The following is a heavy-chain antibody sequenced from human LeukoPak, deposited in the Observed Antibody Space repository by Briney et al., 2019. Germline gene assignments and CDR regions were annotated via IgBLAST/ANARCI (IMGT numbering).Heavy chain of an antibody. Sequence: GGSLRLSCAASGFTFSSYAMHWVRQAPGKGLEWVAVISYDGSNKYYADSVKGRFTISRDNSKNTLYLQMNSLRAEDTAVYYCARDRFTFFGVFIQYYFDYWGQGPLVTVSS. CDR2: ISYDGSNK. V-gene: IGHV3-30*01. J-gene: IGHJ4*02. D-gene: IGHD3-3*01. CDR1: GFTFSSYA. CDR3: ARDRFTFFGVFIQYYFDY.